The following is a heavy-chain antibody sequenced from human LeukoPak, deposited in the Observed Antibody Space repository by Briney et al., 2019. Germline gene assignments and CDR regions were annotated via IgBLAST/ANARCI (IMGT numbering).Heavy chain of an antibody. Sequence: PGGSLRLSCAASGFTFSSYSMNWVRQAPGKGLEWVSSISSSSSYIYYADSVKGRFTISRDNAKNSLYLQMNSLRAEDTAVYYCARHHDSSGYYTDYWGQGTLVTVSS. V-gene: IGHV3-21*01. J-gene: IGHJ4*02. CDR1: GFTFSSYS. CDR3: ARHHDSSGYYTDY. CDR2: ISSSSSYI. D-gene: IGHD3-22*01.